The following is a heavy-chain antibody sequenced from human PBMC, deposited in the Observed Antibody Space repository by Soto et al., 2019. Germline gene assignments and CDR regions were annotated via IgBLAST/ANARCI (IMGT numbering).Heavy chain of an antibody. CDR2: INHDGRET. V-gene: IGHV3-7*03. CDR1: GLTFSNHW. J-gene: IGHJ4*02. Sequence: GGSLILSCEASGLTFSNHWMTWLRQAPGKGLEWVANINHDGRETSYVDSVKGRFTISRDNAKNALLLQMNNLRAEDTAGYFCASRPSAYKYYGGFDYWGQGAQQTVSS. CDR3: ASRPSAYKYYGGFDY. D-gene: IGHD3-3*01.